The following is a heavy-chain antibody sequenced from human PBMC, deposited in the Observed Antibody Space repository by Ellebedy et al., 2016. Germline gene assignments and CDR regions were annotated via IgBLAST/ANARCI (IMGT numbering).Heavy chain of an antibody. CDR2: ISAYNGNT. J-gene: IGHJ4*02. Sequence: ASVKVSCKASGYTFTSYGISWVRQAPGQGLEWMGWISAYNGNTNYAQKLQGRVTMTTDTSTSTAYMELRSLRSDDTAVYYCARDIWFGELFWHTDYWGQGTLVTVSS. CDR3: ARDIWFGELFWHTDY. CDR1: GYTFTSYG. D-gene: IGHD3-10*01. V-gene: IGHV1-18*01.